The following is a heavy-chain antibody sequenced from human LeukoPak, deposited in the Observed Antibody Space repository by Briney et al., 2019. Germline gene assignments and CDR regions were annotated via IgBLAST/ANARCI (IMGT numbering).Heavy chain of an antibody. V-gene: IGHV4-30-4*01. CDR1: GGSISSGDYY. D-gene: IGHD1-26*01. CDR3: AREPGQSPAIDPTFVLRVGATPADY. CDR2: IYYSGST. Sequence: TSQTLSLTCTVSGGSISSGDYYWSWIRQPPGKGLEWIGYIYYSGSTYYNPSLKSRVTISVDTSKNQFSLKLSSVTAADTAVYYCAREPGQSPAIDPTFVLRVGATPADYWGQGTLVTVSS. J-gene: IGHJ4*02.